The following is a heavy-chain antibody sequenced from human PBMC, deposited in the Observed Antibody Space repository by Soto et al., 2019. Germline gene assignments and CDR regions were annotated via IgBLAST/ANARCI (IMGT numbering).Heavy chain of an antibody. V-gene: IGHV3-23*01. Sequence: EVQLLESGGGLVQPGGSLRLSCAASGFTFSSYAMSWVRQAPGKGLEWVSAISGSGGSTYYADSVKGRFTISRDNSKNTLYLQMNSLRAEDTAVYYCAKDVGNYYDSSGYPLYFDYWGQGTLVTVSS. J-gene: IGHJ4*02. CDR1: GFTFSSYA. D-gene: IGHD3-22*01. CDR3: AKDVGNYYDSSGYPLYFDY. CDR2: ISGSGGST.